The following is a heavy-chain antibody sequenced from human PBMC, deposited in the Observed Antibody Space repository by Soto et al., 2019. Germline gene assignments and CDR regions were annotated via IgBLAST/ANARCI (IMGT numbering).Heavy chain of an antibody. CDR2: VSGDGRDI. J-gene: IGHJ3*01. Sequence: QVQLVQSGGGAVLPGNSLRLSCAASGFPFSWAGMHWLRQAPGKGLEWVAVVSGDGRDIDYAESVRGRFSISRDNPKSPLYLQMNNLGVEDTAIYYCARGLNKAAGGAFDVWGQGTQVIVSS. CDR3: ARGLNKAAGGAFDV. D-gene: IGHD3-16*01. CDR1: GFPFSWAG. V-gene: IGHV3-33*01.